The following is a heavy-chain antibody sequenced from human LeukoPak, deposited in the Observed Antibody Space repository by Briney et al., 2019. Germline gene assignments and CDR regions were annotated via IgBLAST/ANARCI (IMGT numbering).Heavy chain of an antibody. CDR3: ARQRGVGLWYFDF. Sequence: PSEALSLTCTVSGDSIITTSYWWGWIRQPPGKGLEWMGSIFHSGSTHHNPSLRSRLNLSVDTSKNQFSLKLPSVTAADTAVYYCARQRGVGLWYFDFWGQGTLVTVFS. D-gene: IGHD1-26*01. CDR2: IFHSGST. V-gene: IGHV4-39*01. CDR1: GDSIITTSYW. J-gene: IGHJ4*02.